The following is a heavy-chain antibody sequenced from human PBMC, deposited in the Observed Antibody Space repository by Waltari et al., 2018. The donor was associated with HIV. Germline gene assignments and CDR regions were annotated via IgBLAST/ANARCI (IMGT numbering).Heavy chain of an antibody. V-gene: IGHV4-61*02. CDR2: IYTSGST. CDR3: ARDRGSGREGWFDP. Sequence: QVQLQESGPGLVKPSQTLSLTCTVSGGSISSGRYYWSWLRQPAGKGLEWIGRIYTSGSTNYNPSLKSRVTISVDTSKNQFSLKLSSVTAADTAVYYCARDRGSGREGWFDPWGQGTLVTVSS. D-gene: IGHD6-19*01. J-gene: IGHJ5*02. CDR1: GGSISSGRYY.